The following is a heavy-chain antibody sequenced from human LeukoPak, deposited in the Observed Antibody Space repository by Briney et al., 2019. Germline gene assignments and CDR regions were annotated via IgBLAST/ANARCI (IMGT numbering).Heavy chain of an antibody. Sequence: GGSLRLSCAASGFTFSNYEMNWVRQAPGKGLEWVAATSSSDAGTYHADSVRGRFTISRDNSKNTLYLQMNGLRAEDAAVHFCAKAPVTSCRGAYCYPFDSWGQGTLVTVSS. CDR1: GFTFSNYE. D-gene: IGHD2-21*01. CDR2: TSSSDAGT. V-gene: IGHV3-23*01. J-gene: IGHJ4*02. CDR3: AKAPVTSCRGAYCYPFDS.